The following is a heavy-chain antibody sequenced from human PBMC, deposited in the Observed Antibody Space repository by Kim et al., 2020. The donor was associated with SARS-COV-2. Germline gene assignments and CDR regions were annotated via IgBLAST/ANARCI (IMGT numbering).Heavy chain of an antibody. J-gene: IGHJ4*02. Sequence: GGSTSYANNFQGRVTMTTDTSTSTVYMELSSLRSEDTAVYYCAREDYFHYWGQGTLVTVSS. V-gene: IGHV1-46*01. CDR2: GGST. CDR3: AREDYFHY.